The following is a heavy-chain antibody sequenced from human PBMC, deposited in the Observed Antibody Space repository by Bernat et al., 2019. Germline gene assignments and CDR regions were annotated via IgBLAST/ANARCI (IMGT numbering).Heavy chain of an antibody. CDR3: ARDEGIAVAGGLEY. CDR2: ISYDGSNK. V-gene: IGHV3-30-3*01. D-gene: IGHD6-19*01. Sequence: QVQLVESGGGVVQPGRSLRLSCAASGFTFSSYAMHWVRQAPGKGLEWVAVISYDGSNKYYADSVKGRFTISRDNSKNTLYLQMNSLRAEDTAVYYCARDEGIAVAGGLEYWGHGTLVTVSS. J-gene: IGHJ4*01. CDR1: GFTFSSYA.